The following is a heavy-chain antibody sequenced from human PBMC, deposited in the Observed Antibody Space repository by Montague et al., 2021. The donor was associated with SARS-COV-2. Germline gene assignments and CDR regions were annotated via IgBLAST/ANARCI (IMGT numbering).Heavy chain of an antibody. Sequence: TLSLTCTVYGDSISSGGYFWHWTRQHSEKGLEYIGYISYSGSTDYNPSFRSRVSISMDTSENQFSLKMNSVTAADTAVYYCARQRRGGLVSTPRSFDYWGQGTLVTVSS. CDR1: GDSISSGGYF. J-gene: IGHJ4*02. D-gene: IGHD6-19*01. CDR3: ARQRRGGLVSTPRSFDY. V-gene: IGHV4-31*03. CDR2: ISYSGST.